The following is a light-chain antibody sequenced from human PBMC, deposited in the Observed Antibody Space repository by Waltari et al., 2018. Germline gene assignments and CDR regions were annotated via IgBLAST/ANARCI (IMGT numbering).Light chain of an antibody. V-gene: IGLV3-1*01. Sequence: SYDLTQPPALSVSPGETATITCSGENLESKFVYWYQQKAGQSPVLVVFQDNKRPSGIPARFSGSNSGSRATLIISGSQAMDEADYYCQAWDSGSYVVFGGGTKLTVL. J-gene: IGLJ2*01. CDR3: QAWDSGSYVV. CDR2: QDN. CDR1: NLESKF.